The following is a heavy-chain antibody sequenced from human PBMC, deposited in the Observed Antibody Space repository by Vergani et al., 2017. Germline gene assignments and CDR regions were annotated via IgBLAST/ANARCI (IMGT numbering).Heavy chain of an antibody. Sequence: EVQLLESGGGLVQPGGSLRLSCEASGFSFSGYAMSWVRQAPGKGLEWVSSVSGSSATPYYADSVKGRFIISRDNSKNTLHLQMNSLRADDTAVYYCTKGSRGYTGYFFDYWGQGTLATVSS. CDR3: TKGSRGYTGYFFDY. CDR1: GFSFSGYA. J-gene: IGHJ4*02. V-gene: IGHV3-23*01. D-gene: IGHD5-12*01. CDR2: VSGSSATP.